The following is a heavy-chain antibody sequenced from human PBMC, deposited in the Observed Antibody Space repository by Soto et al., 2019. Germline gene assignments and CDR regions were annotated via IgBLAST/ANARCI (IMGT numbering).Heavy chain of an antibody. Sequence: SLKISCKVSGFSFSDSAMHWVRQASGKGLEWVGHIRDKANHYATAYAASVKGRFVISRDDSQNTAYLQMSSLKADDTAVYYCTRPPSGSYGDDFDYWGQGTLVTVSS. CDR1: GFSFSDSA. D-gene: IGHD1-26*01. J-gene: IGHJ4*02. CDR3: TRPPSGSYGDDFDY. V-gene: IGHV3-73*01. CDR2: IRDKANHYAT.